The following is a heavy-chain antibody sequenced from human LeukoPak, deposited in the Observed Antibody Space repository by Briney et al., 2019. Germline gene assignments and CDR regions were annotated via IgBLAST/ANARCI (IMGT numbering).Heavy chain of an antibody. CDR1: GFTLSNYD. CDR3: AKDVLWFGEDSRHFFDY. CDR2: IRSDGSIR. J-gene: IGHJ4*02. V-gene: IGHV3-30*02. D-gene: IGHD3-10*01. Sequence: PGGSLRLSCAVSGFTLSNYDMYWVRQAPGKGLEWVAFIRSDGSIRYYTDTDSVKGRFTISRDNSKNTLYLQMNSLRAEDTAVYYCAKDVLWFGEDSRHFFDYWGQGALVTVSS.